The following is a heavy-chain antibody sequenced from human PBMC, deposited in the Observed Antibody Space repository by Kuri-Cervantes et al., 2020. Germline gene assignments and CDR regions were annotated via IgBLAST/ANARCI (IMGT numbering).Heavy chain of an antibody. J-gene: IGHJ4*02. V-gene: IGHV3-11*01. CDR2: ITSSGNTI. CDR3: ARYEVVAGIAGHFDY. D-gene: IGHD6-19*01. Sequence: LSLTCAASGFTFSDYYMSWIRQAPGKGLEWVSYITSSGNTICYADSVKGRFTISRDNAKNSLYLQMNSLRAEDTAVYYCARYEVVAGIAGHFDYWGQGTLVTVSS. CDR1: GFTFSDYY.